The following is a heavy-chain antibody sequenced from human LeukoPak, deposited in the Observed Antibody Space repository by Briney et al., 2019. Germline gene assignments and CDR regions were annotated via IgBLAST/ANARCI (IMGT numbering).Heavy chain of an antibody. D-gene: IGHD4-23*01. CDR3: ANYYGGSFVWDY. CDR2: MNPNSGNT. J-gene: IGHJ4*02. V-gene: IGHV1-8*01. Sequence: ASVKVSCKASGYTFTSYDINWVRQATGQGLEWMGWMNPNSGNTGYAQKFQGRVTMTRNTSISTAYMELSSLRSEDTAVYYCANYYGGSFVWDYWGQGTLVTVSS. CDR1: GYTFTSYD.